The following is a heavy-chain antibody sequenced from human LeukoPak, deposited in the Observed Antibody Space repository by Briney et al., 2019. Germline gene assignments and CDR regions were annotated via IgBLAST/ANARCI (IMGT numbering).Heavy chain of an antibody. D-gene: IGHD5-12*01. CDR1: GFNFIAYS. V-gene: IGHV3-48*01. CDR2: IGISSGNT. Sequence: SGGSLRLSCAASGFNFIAYSMNWVRQAPGKGLEWISYIGISSGNTKYADSVKGLFTISRDKARYSLYLQMNSLRVEDTAMYYCARDHRYAFDNWGHGTLVTVSS. J-gene: IGHJ4*01. CDR3: ARDHRYAFDN.